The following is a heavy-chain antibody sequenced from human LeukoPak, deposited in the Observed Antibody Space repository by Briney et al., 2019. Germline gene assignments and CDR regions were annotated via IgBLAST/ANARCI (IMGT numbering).Heavy chain of an antibody. J-gene: IGHJ6*03. CDR2: MNPNSGNT. CDR3: ARVGYSSSWYGYYYYMDV. CDR1: GYTFTSYD. Sequence: GASVKVSCKASGYTFTSYDINWVRQATGQGLEWMGWMNPNSGNTGYAQKFQGRVTITRNTSISTAYMEPSSLRSEDTAVYYCARVGYSSSWYGYYYYMDVWGKGTTVTVSS. V-gene: IGHV1-8*03. D-gene: IGHD6-13*01.